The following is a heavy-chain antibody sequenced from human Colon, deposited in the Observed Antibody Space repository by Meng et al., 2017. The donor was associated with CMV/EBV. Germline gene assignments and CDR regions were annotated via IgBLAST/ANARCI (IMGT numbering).Heavy chain of an antibody. J-gene: IGHJ5*02. D-gene: IGHD3-22*01. Sequence: SETLSLTCNVSGGPIIPHYWSWIRQPPGKGLEWIGYIYYSGSNKYNPSLKSRVTMSVDTSKNQFSLKLNSVTAADTAVYYWVKGRGYYDSSGHYAGFDPWGQGVLVTVSS. CDR2: IYYSGSN. CDR3: VKGRGYYDSSGHYAGFDP. V-gene: IGHV4-59*11. CDR1: GGPIIPHY.